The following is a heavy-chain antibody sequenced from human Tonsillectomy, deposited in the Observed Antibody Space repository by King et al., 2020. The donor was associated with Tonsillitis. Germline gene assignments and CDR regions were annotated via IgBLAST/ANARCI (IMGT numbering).Heavy chain of an antibody. J-gene: IGHJ4*02. D-gene: IGHD5-24*01. V-gene: IGHV3-23*03. CDR2: IYSGDTAT. CDR1: GFTFSSYD. Sequence: VQLVESGGGLVQPGESLRLSCAASGFTFSSYDMTWVRQAPGKGLEWVSLIYSGDTATFYADSVKGRFTISRDDSKNTLYLQMNSLRAEDTAIYYCARDHKSGDGSMFLDYWGQGTLVTVSS. CDR3: ARDHKSGDGSMFLDY.